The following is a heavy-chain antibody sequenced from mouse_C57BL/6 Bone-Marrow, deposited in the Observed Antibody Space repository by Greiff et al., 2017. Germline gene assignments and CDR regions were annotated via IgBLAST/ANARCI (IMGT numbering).Heavy chain of an antibody. D-gene: IGHD1-1*01. CDR1: GYTFTSYW. J-gene: IGHJ3*01. V-gene: IGHV1-55*01. Sequence: QVQLKQPGAELVKPGASVKMSCKASGYTFTSYWITWVKQRPGQGLEWIGEIFPGSGSTNYNEKFKSKATLTVDTSSSTAYMQLSSLTSEDSAVYYCARSGTTVVAKAYWGQGTLVTVSA. CDR2: IFPGSGST. CDR3: ARSGTTVVAKAY.